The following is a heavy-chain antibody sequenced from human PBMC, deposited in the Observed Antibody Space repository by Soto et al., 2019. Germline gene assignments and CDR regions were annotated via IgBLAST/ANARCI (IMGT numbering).Heavy chain of an antibody. V-gene: IGHV5-51*01. J-gene: IGHJ6*03. CDR3: ARQKFDTIFGVVYYYMDV. D-gene: IGHD3-3*01. CDR1: GYSFTSYW. Sequence: PGESLKISCKGSGYSFTSYWIGWVRQMPGKGLEWMGIIYPGDSDTRYSPSFQGQVTISADKSISTAYLQWSSLKASDTAMYYCARQKFDTIFGVVYYYMDVWGKGTTVTVSS. CDR2: IYPGDSDT.